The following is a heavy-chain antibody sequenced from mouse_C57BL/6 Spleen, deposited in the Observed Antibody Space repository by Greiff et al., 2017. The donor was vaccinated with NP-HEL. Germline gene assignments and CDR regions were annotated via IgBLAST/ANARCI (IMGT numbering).Heavy chain of an antibody. J-gene: IGHJ3*01. CDR2: ISDGGSYT. Sequence: EVQLVESGGGLVKPGGSLKLSCAASGFTFSSYAMSWVRQTSEKRLEWVATISDGGSYTYYPDNVKGRFTISRDNAKNNLYLQMSHLKSEDTAMYYCARRSGGFAYWGQGTLVTVSA. V-gene: IGHV5-4*01. CDR3: ARRSGGFAY. CDR1: GFTFSSYA.